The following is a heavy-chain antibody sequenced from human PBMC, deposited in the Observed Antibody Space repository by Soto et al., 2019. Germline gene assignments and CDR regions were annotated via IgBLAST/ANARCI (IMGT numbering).Heavy chain of an antibody. CDR1: GGTFSSYT. D-gene: IGHD3-22*01. Sequence: SVKVSCKASGGTFSSYTISWVRQAPGQGLEWMGRIIPILGIANYAQMFQGIVTITADKSTSTAYMELSSLRSEDTAVYYCARDAYYYDSSGYYRGVGYYYGMDVWGQGTTVTVSS. J-gene: IGHJ6*02. V-gene: IGHV1-69*04. CDR2: IIPILGIA. CDR3: ARDAYYYDSSGYYRGVGYYYGMDV.